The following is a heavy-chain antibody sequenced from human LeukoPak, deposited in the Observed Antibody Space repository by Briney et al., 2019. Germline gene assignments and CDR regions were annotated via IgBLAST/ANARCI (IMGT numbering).Heavy chain of an antibody. Sequence: GGSPRLSCAASGFTFSSYSINWVRQAPGKGLEWVAYISSTGGTIYYADAVKGRFTISRDNARHSLYLLMNSLKDEDTAVYYCARGGYFDSWGQGTLVTVSS. CDR2: ISSTGGTI. J-gene: IGHJ4*02. CDR3: ARGGYFDS. V-gene: IGHV3-48*02. CDR1: GFTFSSYS.